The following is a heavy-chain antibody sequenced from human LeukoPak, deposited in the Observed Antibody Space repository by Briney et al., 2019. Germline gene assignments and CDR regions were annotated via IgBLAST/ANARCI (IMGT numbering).Heavy chain of an antibody. Sequence: SETLSLTCTVSGGSISSYYWSWIRQPPGKGLEWIGYIYCSGSTNYNPSLKSRVTISVDTSKNQFSLKLSSVTAADTAVYYCARASSSWYYFDYWGQGTLVTVSS. CDR1: GGSISSYY. D-gene: IGHD6-13*01. V-gene: IGHV4-59*01. J-gene: IGHJ4*02. CDR2: IYCSGST. CDR3: ARASSSWYYFDY.